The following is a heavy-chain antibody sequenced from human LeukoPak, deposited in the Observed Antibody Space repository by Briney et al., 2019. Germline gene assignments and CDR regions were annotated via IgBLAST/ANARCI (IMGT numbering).Heavy chain of an antibody. Sequence: GGSLRLSCAASGFTFSSYWMSLVRQAPGKGLEWVANIKQDGSEKYYVDSVKGRFTISRDNAKNSLYLQMNSLRAEDAAVYYCARACESSSPGFMDVWGKGTTVTVSS. CDR3: ARACESSSPGFMDV. V-gene: IGHV3-7*01. CDR2: IKQDGSEK. J-gene: IGHJ6*03. D-gene: IGHD6-13*01. CDR1: GFTFSSYW.